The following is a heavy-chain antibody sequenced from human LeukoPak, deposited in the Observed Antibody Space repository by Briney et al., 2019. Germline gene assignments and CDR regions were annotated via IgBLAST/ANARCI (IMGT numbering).Heavy chain of an antibody. V-gene: IGHV1-69*13. CDR3: ARLGSGYDPGDF. D-gene: IGHD5-12*01. J-gene: IGHJ4*02. CDR1: GGTFSTLD. Sequence: SVKVSYKASGGTFSTLDISWVRQAPGHGLEWVGGIIPLFGPANYAQKFQDRVTIIADESTTTAYMELSSLRSEDTAVYYCARLGSGYDPGDFWGQGTLVTVST. CDR2: IIPLFGPA.